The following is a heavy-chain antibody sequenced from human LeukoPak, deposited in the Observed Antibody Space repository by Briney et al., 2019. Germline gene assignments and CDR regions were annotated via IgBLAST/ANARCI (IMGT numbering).Heavy chain of an antibody. CDR2: IFHSGST. CDR3: ARSYGNSDY. Sequence: PSETLSLTCTVTGGSVSRGSYYWSWIRQPPGKGLEWIGYIFHSGSTNYSPSLNSRVTISIGTSKNQFSLKLSSVTAADTAVYYCARSYGNSDYWGQGTLVTVSS. J-gene: IGHJ4*02. V-gene: IGHV4-61*01. CDR1: GGSVSRGSYY. D-gene: IGHD1-14*01.